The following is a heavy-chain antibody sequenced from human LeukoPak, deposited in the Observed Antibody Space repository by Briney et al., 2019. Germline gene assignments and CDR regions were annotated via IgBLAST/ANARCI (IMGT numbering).Heavy chain of an antibody. J-gene: IGHJ5*02. CDR1: GYTFTSYG. D-gene: IGHD2-15*01. CDR3: ARVVVAATNWFDP. V-gene: IGHV1-18*01. Sequence: ASVKVSCKASGYTFTSYGISWVRQAPGQELEWMGWISPYNGNTNYAQKFQGRIIMTTDTSTSTAYMELRSLRSDDTAVYYCARVVVAATNWFDPWGQGTLVTVSS. CDR2: ISPYNGNT.